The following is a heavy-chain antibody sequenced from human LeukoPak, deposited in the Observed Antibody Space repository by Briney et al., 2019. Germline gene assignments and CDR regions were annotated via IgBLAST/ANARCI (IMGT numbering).Heavy chain of an antibody. D-gene: IGHD3-22*01. CDR1: GGSITSYY. J-gene: IGHJ4*02. CDR2: SHSNGDT. CDR3: TSESEGTLYDSTAAFDN. V-gene: IGHV4-59*01. Sequence: SETLSLTCSVSGGSITSYYWSWVRQPPGKGLEWIAYSHSNGDTNYNPSLKSRITISVDTSKNEISLKLRSVTAADTAVYYCTSESEGTLYDSTAAFDNWSQGTLVTVSS.